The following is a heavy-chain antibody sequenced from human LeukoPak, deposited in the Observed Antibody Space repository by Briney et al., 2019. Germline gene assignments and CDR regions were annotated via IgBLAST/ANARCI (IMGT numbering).Heavy chain of an antibody. D-gene: IGHD3-22*01. CDR1: GGSISSSSYY. V-gene: IGHV4-39*01. J-gene: IGHJ4*02. CDR3: ARSPNTDYYDSSGYYFDY. Sequence: SETLSLTCTVSGGSISSSSYYWGWIRQPPGKGLEWIGSIYYSGSTYYNPSLKSRVTISVDTSKNQFSLKLSSVTAADTAVYYCARSPNTDYYDSSGYYFDYWGQGTLVTVSS. CDR2: IYYSGST.